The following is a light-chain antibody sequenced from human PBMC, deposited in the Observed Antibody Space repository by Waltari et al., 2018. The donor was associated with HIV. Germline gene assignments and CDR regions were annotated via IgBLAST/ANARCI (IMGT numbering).Light chain of an antibody. Sequence: EIVMTQSPATLSVSPGERATLSCRASQTIRTNLAWYQQKPGQASRLLIFGASTRATDIPTRCSGSGSGTEFTLTISSLQSEDFAVYFCQQYSNWPPLTFGGGTKVEIK. J-gene: IGKJ4*01. CDR3: QQYSNWPPLT. CDR1: QTIRTN. V-gene: IGKV3-15*01. CDR2: GAS.